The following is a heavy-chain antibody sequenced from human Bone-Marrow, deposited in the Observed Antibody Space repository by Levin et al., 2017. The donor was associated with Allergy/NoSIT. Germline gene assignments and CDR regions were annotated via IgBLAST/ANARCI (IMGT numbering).Heavy chain of an antibody. V-gene: IGHV3-23*01. CDR2: ISGSGSST. D-gene: IGHD2-2*01. Sequence: GGSLRLSCAASGFIFGTYGMSWVRQAPGKGLEWVSTISGSGSSTYYADSVKGRFTISRDNSKNTLYLQMNSLRAEGTAVYFCAKSVYCSGPSCPFDYWGQGTLVTVSS. CDR1: GFIFGTYG. CDR3: AKSVYCSGPSCPFDY. J-gene: IGHJ4*02.